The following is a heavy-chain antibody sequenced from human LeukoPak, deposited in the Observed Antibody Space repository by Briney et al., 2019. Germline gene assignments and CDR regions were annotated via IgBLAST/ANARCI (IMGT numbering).Heavy chain of an antibody. CDR2: IYYSGST. Sequence: SETLSRTCAVSGGSISSYNWSWIRQPPGQGLEWIGYIYYSGSTNYNPSLKSRVTIPVDTSKNQCSMKLSSVTAADTAVYYCARVNRREEQYSSGWYGDDWGQGTLVTVSS. D-gene: IGHD6-19*01. V-gene: IGHV4-59*12. CDR1: GGSISSYN. CDR3: ARVNRREEQYSSGWYGDD. J-gene: IGHJ4*02.